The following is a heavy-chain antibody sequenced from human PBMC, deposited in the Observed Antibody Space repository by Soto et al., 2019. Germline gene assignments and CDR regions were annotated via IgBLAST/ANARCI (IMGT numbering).Heavy chain of an antibody. CDR1: GCTFSTYT. CDR3: AKDRQPDGIWTFDL. Sequence: GGSLRLSCAPSGCTFSTYTMNWVRPAPGKGLEWVAGIFPGGSTYYANSVKGRFTISRDHSQSSVFLQMSSLRDEDTAVYYCAKDRQPDGIWTFDLWGQGTLVTVSS. J-gene: IGHJ4*02. CDR2: IFPGGST. D-gene: IGHD3-9*01. V-gene: IGHV3-23*03.